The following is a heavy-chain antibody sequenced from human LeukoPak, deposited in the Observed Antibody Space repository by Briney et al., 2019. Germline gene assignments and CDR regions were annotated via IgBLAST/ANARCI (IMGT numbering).Heavy chain of an antibody. D-gene: IGHD4-17*01. Sequence: ASVKVSCKASGYTFTSYYMHWVRQAPGQGLEWMGIINPSGGSTSYAQKFQGRVTMTRDTSTSTVYMELSSLRSEDTAVYYCARTGADYGDYDYYYYYGVDVWGQGTTVTVSS. CDR2: INPSGGST. J-gene: IGHJ6*02. CDR3: ARTGADYGDYDYYYYYGVDV. CDR1: GYTFTSYY. V-gene: IGHV1-46*01.